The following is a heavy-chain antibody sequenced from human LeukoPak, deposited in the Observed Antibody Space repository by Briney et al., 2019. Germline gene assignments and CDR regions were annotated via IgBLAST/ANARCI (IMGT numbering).Heavy chain of an antibody. Sequence: GSSVKISCKASGGTFTFGTAGVTWVRQASGQRLEWLGGIIPLFDSPHYAPNFQGRLTITADRFSGVAYMDLSRLSFEDTAVYYCARAHIVTTNGDNVYYYMDLWGTGTTVTVSS. CDR1: GGTFTFGTAG. CDR2: IIPLFDSP. D-gene: IGHD5-12*01. V-gene: IGHV1-69*06. CDR3: ARAHIVTTNGDNVYYYMDL. J-gene: IGHJ6*03.